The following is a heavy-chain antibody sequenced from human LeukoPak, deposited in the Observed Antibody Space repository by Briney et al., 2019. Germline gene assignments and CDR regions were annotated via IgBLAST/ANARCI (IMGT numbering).Heavy chain of an antibody. CDR3: ARGWVVAATLNRRYLDY. J-gene: IGHJ4*02. Sequence: PGGSLRLSCAASGFTFSSYWMTWVRQAPGKGLEWVANIKQDGGEKYYVDSVKGRFTISRDNAKNSLYLQMNSLRAEDTAVYYCARGWVVAATLNRRYLDYWGQGTLVTVSS. CDR2: IKQDGGEK. V-gene: IGHV3-7*01. D-gene: IGHD2-15*01. CDR1: GFTFSSYW.